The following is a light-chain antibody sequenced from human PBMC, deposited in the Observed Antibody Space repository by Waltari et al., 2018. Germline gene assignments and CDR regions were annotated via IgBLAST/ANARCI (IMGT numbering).Light chain of an antibody. CDR3: QQYNSYSLLT. CDR2: KAS. CDR1: HSNSNW. Sequence: DIQMTQSPSTLSASVGDRFTITCGASHSNSNWLTWYQQKPVKAPNLLMYKASTLESGVPSRFSCSGSGTEFTLTISSLQPNDFATYYCQQYNSYSLLTFGGGTKVEIK. J-gene: IGKJ4*01. V-gene: IGKV1-5*03.